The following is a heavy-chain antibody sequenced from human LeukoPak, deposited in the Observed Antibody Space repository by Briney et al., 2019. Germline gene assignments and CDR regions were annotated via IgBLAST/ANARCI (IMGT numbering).Heavy chain of an antibody. CDR2: INQSGST. CDR3: ARGYGSGFAY. Sequence: SETLPLTCAVYGGSFSGYYWSWIRQSPGKGPEWIGEINQSGSTNHNPSLKSRVTISVDTSKNRFSLKVSSVTAADTAVYYCARGYGSGFAYWGQGTLVTVSS. V-gene: IGHV4-34*01. CDR1: GGSFSGYY. D-gene: IGHD3-10*01. J-gene: IGHJ4*02.